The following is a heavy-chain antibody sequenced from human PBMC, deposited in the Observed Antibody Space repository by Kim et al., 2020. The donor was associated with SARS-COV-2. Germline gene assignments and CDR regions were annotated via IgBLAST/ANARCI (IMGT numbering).Heavy chain of an antibody. J-gene: IGHJ5*02. CDR3: ARVFYYVPNWFDP. V-gene: IGHV4-39*07. Sequence: SETLSLTCTVSGGSISSSSYYWGWIRQPPGKGLEWIGSIYYSGSTYYNPSLKSRVTISVDTSKNQFSLKLSSVTAADTAVYYCARVFYYVPNWFDPWGQGTLVTVSS. D-gene: IGHD3-10*02. CDR2: IYYSGST. CDR1: GGSISSSSYY.